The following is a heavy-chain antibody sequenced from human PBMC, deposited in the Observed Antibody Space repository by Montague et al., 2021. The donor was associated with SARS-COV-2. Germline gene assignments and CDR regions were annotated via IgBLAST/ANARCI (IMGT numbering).Heavy chain of an antibody. CDR3: ARMRAVLLWFGESTYFDY. CDR2: INHSGST. J-gene: IGHJ4*02. D-gene: IGHD3-10*01. Sequence: SETLSLTCAVYGGSFSGYYWSWIRQPPGKGLEWIGKINHSGSTNYNPSLKSRVTISVDTSKNQFSLKLSSVTAADTAVYYCARMRAVLLWFGESTYFDYWGQGTLVTVSS. CDR1: GGSFSGYY. V-gene: IGHV4-34*01.